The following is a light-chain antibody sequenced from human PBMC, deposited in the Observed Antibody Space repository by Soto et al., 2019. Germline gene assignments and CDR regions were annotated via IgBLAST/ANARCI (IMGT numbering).Light chain of an antibody. Sequence: EIQMTQSPSSLSASVGNRVTITCQASQDIGIYLHWYQQKPGKAPKLLIYDASNLEIGVPSRFSGSGSGTDFTLTISSLQPEDYATYYCQYYNSLPVTFGGGTKMEIK. J-gene: IGKJ4*01. V-gene: IGKV1-33*01. CDR3: QYYNSLPVT. CDR1: QDIGIY. CDR2: DAS.